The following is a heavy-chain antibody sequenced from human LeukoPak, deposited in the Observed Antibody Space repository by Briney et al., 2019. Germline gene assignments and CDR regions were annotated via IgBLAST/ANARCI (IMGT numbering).Heavy chain of an antibody. CDR1: GFIFDDYA. J-gene: IGHJ4*02. CDR2: ISGSGDTT. Sequence: GGSLRLSCAASGFIFDDYAMHWVRQAPGKGLEWVTGISGSGDTTYDAGSVKGRFTVSRDNSKNTLYLQMNSLRAEDTAVYYCAKTQGFFDYWGQGTLVTVSS. CDR3: AKTQGFFDY. V-gene: IGHV3-23*01.